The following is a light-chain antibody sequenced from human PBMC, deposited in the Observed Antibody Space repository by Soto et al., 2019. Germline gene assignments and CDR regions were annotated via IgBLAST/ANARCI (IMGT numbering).Light chain of an antibody. Sequence: AIQLTQSPSSLSASVGDRVTITCRASQGISSALAWYQQKPGKAPKLLIYDASSLESGVPSRLSGSGSGTDFTLTISSLQPEDFATYYCQQFNSYPQGTFGPGTKVDIK. CDR3: QQFNSYPQGT. J-gene: IGKJ3*01. CDR2: DAS. V-gene: IGKV1-13*02. CDR1: QGISSA.